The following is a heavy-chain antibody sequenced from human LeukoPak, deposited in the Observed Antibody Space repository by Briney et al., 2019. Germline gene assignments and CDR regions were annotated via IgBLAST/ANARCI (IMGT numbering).Heavy chain of an antibody. D-gene: IGHD5-18*01. V-gene: IGHV4-59*08. CDR3: ARHGGRIQLWLPAAFDI. CDR1: GGSISSYY. J-gene: IGHJ3*02. CDR2: IYYTGTI. Sequence: SETLSLTCTVSGGSISSYYWSWIRQPPGKGLEWIGYIYYTGTINDNPSLTSRVTISVDTSKNQFSLNLTSVTAADTAVYYCARHGGRIQLWLPAAFDIWGQGTMVTVSS.